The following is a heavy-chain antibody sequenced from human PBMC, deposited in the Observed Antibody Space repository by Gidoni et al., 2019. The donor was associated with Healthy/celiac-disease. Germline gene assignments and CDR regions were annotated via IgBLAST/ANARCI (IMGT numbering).Heavy chain of an antibody. CDR3: ARGNWNYGDWFDP. V-gene: IGHV1-2*02. CDR2: INPNSG. Sequence: QVQLVQSGAEVKKPGASVKVSCKASGYTFTGHYMHWVRQAPGQGLEWMGWINPNSGDTSISTAYMELSRLRSDDTAVYYCARGNWNYGDWFDPWGQGTLVTVSS. J-gene: IGHJ5*02. CDR1: GYTFTGHY. D-gene: IGHD1-7*01.